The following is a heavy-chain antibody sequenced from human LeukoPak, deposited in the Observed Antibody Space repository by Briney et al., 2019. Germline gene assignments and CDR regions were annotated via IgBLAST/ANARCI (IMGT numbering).Heavy chain of an antibody. V-gene: IGHV3-7*01. CDR1: GFTFSSYW. D-gene: IGHD6-13*01. CDR2: IKQDGSEK. Sequence: GGSLRLSCAASGFTFSSYWMSWVRQAPGKGLEWVANIKQDGSEKYYVDSVKGRFTISRDNAKNSLYLQMNSLRAEDTAVYYCAKRDPAGTAYWYYGMDVWGQGTTVTVSS. CDR3: AKRDPAGTAYWYYGMDV. J-gene: IGHJ6*02.